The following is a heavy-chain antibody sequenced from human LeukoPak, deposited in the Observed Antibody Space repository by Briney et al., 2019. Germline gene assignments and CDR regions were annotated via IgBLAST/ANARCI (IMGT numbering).Heavy chain of an antibody. CDR2: INHRGST. Sequence: SETLSLTCAVYGGSFRGYYWSWIRQPPGKGLEWIGEINHRGSTKYNPSLKSRVTISVDTSKNQFSLRLSSVTAADTAVYYCARGVDVPADLPGRSAMDVWGQGTTVTVSS. D-gene: IGHD3-10*01. V-gene: IGHV4-34*01. J-gene: IGHJ6*02. CDR3: ARGVDVPADLPGRSAMDV. CDR1: GGSFRGYY.